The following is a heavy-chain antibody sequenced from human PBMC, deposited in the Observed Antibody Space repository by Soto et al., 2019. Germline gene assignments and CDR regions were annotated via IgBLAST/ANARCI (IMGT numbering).Heavy chain of an antibody. Sequence: DVQLVESGGGLIQVGGSLRLSCAASGITVSSNYMSWVRQAPGKGLEWVSLIYSDGTIYYGDSVKGRFTISRDSSKNTLYLQMNSLRAEDTAVYYCARDRSGSLGYYGLDVWGQGTTVTVSS. CDR3: ARDRSGSLGYYGLDV. D-gene: IGHD3-10*01. CDR2: IYSDGTI. V-gene: IGHV3-53*01. J-gene: IGHJ6*02. CDR1: GITVSSNY.